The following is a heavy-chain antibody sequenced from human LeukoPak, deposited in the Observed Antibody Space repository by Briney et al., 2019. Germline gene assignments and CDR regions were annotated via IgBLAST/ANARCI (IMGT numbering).Heavy chain of an antibody. Sequence: GGSLRLSCAASGFSLSDSNMNWVRQAPGKGLEWVSFISSSSSTIYYADSVKGRFTISRDNGKNSLYLQMNDLRDEDTAVYYCARPLVFGGQGTLVTVSS. CDR1: GFSLSDSN. CDR2: ISSSSSTI. V-gene: IGHV3-48*02. D-gene: IGHD2-21*01. J-gene: IGHJ4*02. CDR3: ARPLVF.